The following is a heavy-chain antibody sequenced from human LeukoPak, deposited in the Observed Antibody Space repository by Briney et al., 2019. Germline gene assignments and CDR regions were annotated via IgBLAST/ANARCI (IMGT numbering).Heavy chain of an antibody. D-gene: IGHD3-9*01. V-gene: IGHV3-23*01. CDR3: AKGSADYDILTGYYKAFNYYYGMDV. J-gene: IGHJ6*02. Sequence: GGSLRLSCAASGFIFSNYGMNWVRQAPGKGLEWVAAISASGSATSYADSVRGRFTISRDNSKSTTYLQMNSLRAEDTAVFYCAKGSADYDILTGYYKAFNYYYGMDVWGQGTTVTVSS. CDR1: GFIFSNYG. CDR2: ISASGSAT.